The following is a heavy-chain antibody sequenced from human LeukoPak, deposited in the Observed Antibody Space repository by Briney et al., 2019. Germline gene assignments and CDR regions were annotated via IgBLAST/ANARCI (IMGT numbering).Heavy chain of an antibody. J-gene: IGHJ4*02. V-gene: IGHV3-23*01. Sequence: GGSLRLSCAASGFTFSSYAMSWVRQAPGKGLEWVSATSGSGGSTYYADSVKGRFTISRDNSKNTLYLQMNSLRAEDTAVYYCAKGGRVRGVTYYFDYWGQGTLVTVSS. CDR3: AKGGRVRGVTYYFDY. D-gene: IGHD3-10*01. CDR1: GFTFSSYA. CDR2: TSGSGGST.